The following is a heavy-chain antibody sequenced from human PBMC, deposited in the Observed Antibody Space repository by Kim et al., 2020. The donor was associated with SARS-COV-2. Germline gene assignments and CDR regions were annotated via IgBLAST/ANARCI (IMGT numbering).Heavy chain of an antibody. Sequence: SETLSLTCTVSGGSISSYYWSWIRQPPGKGLEWIGYIYYSGSTNYNPSLKSRVTISVDTSKNQFSLKLSSVTAADTAVYYCASEPYSSSWYFTFDYWGQGTLVTVSS. V-gene: IGHV4-59*01. CDR3: ASEPYSSSWYFTFDY. D-gene: IGHD6-13*01. J-gene: IGHJ4*02. CDR1: GGSISSYY. CDR2: IYYSGST.